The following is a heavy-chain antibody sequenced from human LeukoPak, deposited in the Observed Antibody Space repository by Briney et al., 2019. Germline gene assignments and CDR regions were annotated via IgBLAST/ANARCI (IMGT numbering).Heavy chain of an antibody. CDR2: LYPGDSDT. Sequence: GESLKISCKGSGYSFTSYLLGLVRQMPGKGLEWLGILYPGDSDTRYSPSFQGQVTISADKSISTAYLQWSSLKASDTAMYYCARHRRSSGWYFDYWGQGTLVTVSS. V-gene: IGHV5-51*01. D-gene: IGHD6-19*01. J-gene: IGHJ4*02. CDR1: GYSFTSYL. CDR3: ARHRRSSGWYFDY.